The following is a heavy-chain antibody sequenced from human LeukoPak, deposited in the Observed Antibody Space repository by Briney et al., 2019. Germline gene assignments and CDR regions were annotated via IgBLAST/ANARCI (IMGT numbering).Heavy chain of an antibody. CDR1: VGLIITTTCS. J-gene: IGHJ4*02. CDR3: ARQPVVNRGAVASNFVS. V-gene: IGHV4-39*01. Sequence: PSETLSLTCTVSVGLIITTTCSWGPIRQSPGKGLEWIASIYYRRDTYYNASLQRHLSIAIDPYKNQFSLKLNCMNAADTAVYFCARQPVVNRGAVASNFVSWGQGTLVTVSA. CDR2: IYYRRDT. D-gene: IGHD6-19*01.